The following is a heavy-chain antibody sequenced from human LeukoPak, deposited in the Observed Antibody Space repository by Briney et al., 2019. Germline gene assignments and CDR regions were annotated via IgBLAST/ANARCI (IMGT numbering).Heavy chain of an antibody. CDR2: ISGSGGST. Sequence: GGSLRLSCAASGFTFSSYAMSWVRQAPGKGLEWVSAISGSGGSTYYADSEKGRFTISRDNSKNTLYLQMNSLRAEDTAVYYCAKRDDYIWGSYRYTEGFYFDYWGQGTLVTVSS. D-gene: IGHD3-16*02. CDR1: GFTFSSYA. CDR3: AKRDDYIWGSYRYTEGFYFDY. J-gene: IGHJ4*02. V-gene: IGHV3-23*01.